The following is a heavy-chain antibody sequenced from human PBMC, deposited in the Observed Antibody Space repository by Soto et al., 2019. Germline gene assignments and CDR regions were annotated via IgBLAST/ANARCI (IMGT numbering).Heavy chain of an antibody. Sequence: SETLSLTCAVYGGSFSGYYWSWIRQPPGKGLEWIGEINHSGSTNYNPSLKSRVTISVDTSKNQFSLKLSSVTAADTAVYYCARGLLAAAGHYFDYWGQGTLVTVSS. CDR1: GGSFSGYY. CDR2: INHSGST. V-gene: IGHV4-34*01. D-gene: IGHD6-13*01. CDR3: ARGLLAAAGHYFDY. J-gene: IGHJ4*02.